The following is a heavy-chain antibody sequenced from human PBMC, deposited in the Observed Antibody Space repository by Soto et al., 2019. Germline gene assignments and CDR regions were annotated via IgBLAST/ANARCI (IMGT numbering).Heavy chain of an antibody. D-gene: IGHD2-15*01. CDR1: GGSISSSSYY. J-gene: IGHJ6*02. CDR2: IYYSGST. V-gene: IGHV4-39*01. Sequence: PSETLSLTCTVSGGSISSSSYYWGWIRQPPGKGLEWIGSIYYSGSTYYNPSLKSRVTISVDTSKNQFSLKLSSVTAADTAVYYCARQWQGPEVAATQDYYHGMDVWGQGTTVTSP. CDR3: ARQWQGPEVAATQDYYHGMDV.